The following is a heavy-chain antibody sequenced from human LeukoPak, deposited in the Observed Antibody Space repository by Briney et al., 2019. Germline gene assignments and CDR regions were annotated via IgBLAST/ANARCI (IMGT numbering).Heavy chain of an antibody. D-gene: IGHD1-26*01. J-gene: IGHJ4*02. V-gene: IGHV3-23*01. Sequence: GGSLRLSCAASGFTFSSYAMSWVRQAPGKGLEWVSPISGSGGGTDYADSVKGRFTISRDNSKNTLYLQMNSLRAEDTALYYCAKARSNREYYCDSWGQGTLVTVSS. CDR2: ISGSGGGT. CDR1: GFTFSSYA. CDR3: AKARSNREYYCDS.